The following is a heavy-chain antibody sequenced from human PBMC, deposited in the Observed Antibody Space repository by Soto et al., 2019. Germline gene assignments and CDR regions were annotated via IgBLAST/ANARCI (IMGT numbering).Heavy chain of an antibody. CDR3: AAQKITIFGVVTTFDY. D-gene: IGHD3-3*01. Sequence: SETLSLTCTVSGGSISSSNYYWGWIRQPPGKGLEWIGSIYYSGSTYYNPSLKSRVTISVDTSKNQFSLKLSSVTAADTAVYYCAAQKITIFGVVTTFDYWGQGTLVTVSS. V-gene: IGHV4-39*07. CDR1: GGSISSSNYY. CDR2: IYYSGST. J-gene: IGHJ4*02.